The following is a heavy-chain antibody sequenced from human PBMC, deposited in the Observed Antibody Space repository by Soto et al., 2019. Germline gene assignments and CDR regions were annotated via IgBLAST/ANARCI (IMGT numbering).Heavy chain of an antibody. CDR1: GGSISSGGYY. J-gene: IGHJ2*01. CDR2: IYYSGST. V-gene: IGHV4-31*02. Sequence: SETLSLTCTVSGGSISSGGYYWSWIRQHPGKGLEWIGYIYYSGSTYYNPSLKSRVTISVDTSKNQFSLKLSSVTAADTAVYYCASTTVPLTWCFDLWGRGTLVPASS. CDR3: ASTTVPLTWCFDL. D-gene: IGHD4-17*01.